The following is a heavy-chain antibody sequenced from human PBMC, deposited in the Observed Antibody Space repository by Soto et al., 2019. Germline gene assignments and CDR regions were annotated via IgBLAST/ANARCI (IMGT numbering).Heavy chain of an antibody. CDR2: INPNSGGT. Sequence: ASVKLSCKASGYTFTGYYMHWVRHAPGQGLEWMGWINPNSGGTNYAQKFQGRVTITRDTSASTAYMELSSLRSEDTAVYYCARDVGIAVAGPYFDYWGQGTLVTVSS. CDR1: GYTFTGYY. D-gene: IGHD6-19*01. J-gene: IGHJ4*02. CDR3: ARDVGIAVAGPYFDY. V-gene: IGHV1-2*02.